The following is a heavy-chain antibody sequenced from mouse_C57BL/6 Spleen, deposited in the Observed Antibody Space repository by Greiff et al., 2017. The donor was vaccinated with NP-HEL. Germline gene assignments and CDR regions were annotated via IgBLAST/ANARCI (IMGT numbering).Heavy chain of an antibody. D-gene: IGHD2-1*01. CDR1: GYAFSSYW. CDR3: ARGNGNSYYFDY. Sequence: QVQLQQSGAELVKPGASVKISCKASGYAFSSYWMNWVKQRPGKGLEWIGQIYPGDGDTNYNGKFKGKATLTADKSSSTAYMQLSSLTSEDSAVYFCARGNGNSYYFDYWGQGTTLTVSS. V-gene: IGHV1-80*01. J-gene: IGHJ2*01. CDR2: IYPGDGDT.